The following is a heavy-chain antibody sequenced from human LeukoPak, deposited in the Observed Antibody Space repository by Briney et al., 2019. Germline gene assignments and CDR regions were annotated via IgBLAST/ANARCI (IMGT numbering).Heavy chain of an antibody. V-gene: IGHV3-13*01. J-gene: IGHJ4*02. CDR1: GFTFSSYD. CDR3: ARGRGYYFDY. CDR2: IGTTGDT. Sequence: GGSLRLSCAASGFTFSSYDIHWVRQATGKGLEWVSVIGTTGDTFYPGSVKGRFTISRENAKKSSYLQMDRLTVGDTAVYYCARGRGYYFDYWGQGTLVTVSS. D-gene: IGHD3-10*01.